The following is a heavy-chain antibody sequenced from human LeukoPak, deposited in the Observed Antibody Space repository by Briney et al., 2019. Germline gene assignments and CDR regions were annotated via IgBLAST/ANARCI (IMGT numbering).Heavy chain of an antibody. J-gene: IGHJ5*02. Sequence: GESLKISCKGSGYSFTSYWISWVRQMPGKGLEWMGRIDPSDSYTDYSPSSQGHVTISADKSISTAYLQWSSLKASDTAMYYCARHRRITMVRGVINSWFDPWGQGTLVTVSS. CDR1: GYSFTSYW. CDR3: ARHRRITMVRGVINSWFDP. V-gene: IGHV5-10-1*01. D-gene: IGHD3-10*01. CDR2: IDPSDSYT.